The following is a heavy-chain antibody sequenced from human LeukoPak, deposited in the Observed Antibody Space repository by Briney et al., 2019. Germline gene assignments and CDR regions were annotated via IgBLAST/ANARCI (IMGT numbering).Heavy chain of an antibody. Sequence: GGSLRLSCSASGFIFSSYAMHWVRQAPGKGLEYVSSISSDGGRTYYADSVKGRFTISRDNSKNTLFLQMDSLRAEDTAAYYCGRVYCGGNCYSPPLPDYWGQGTLVTVSA. J-gene: IGHJ4*02. CDR2: ISSDGGRT. CDR1: GFIFSSYA. V-gene: IGHV3-64*04. D-gene: IGHD2-21*02. CDR3: GRVYCGGNCYSPPLPDY.